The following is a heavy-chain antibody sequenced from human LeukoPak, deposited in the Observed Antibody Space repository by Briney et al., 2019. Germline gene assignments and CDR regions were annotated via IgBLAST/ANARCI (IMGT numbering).Heavy chain of an antibody. CDR1: GFTFSSYS. J-gene: IGHJ4*02. CDR2: ISSSSSYI. CDR3: AKDGGVATISPDY. V-gene: IGHV3-21*01. D-gene: IGHD5-12*01. Sequence: GGSLRLSCAASGFTFSSYSMNWARQAPGKGLEWVSSISSSSSYIYYADSVKGRFTISRDNAKNSLYLQMNSLRAEDTAVYYCAKDGGVATISPDYWGQGTLVTVSS.